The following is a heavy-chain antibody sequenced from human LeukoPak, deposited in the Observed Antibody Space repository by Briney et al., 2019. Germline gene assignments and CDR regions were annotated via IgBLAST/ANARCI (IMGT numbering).Heavy chain of an antibody. CDR1: GFTFDDYA. V-gene: IGHV3-43D*03. J-gene: IGHJ4*02. CDR3: AKDLHYNNNWYFFFDY. CDR2: ISWDGGST. D-gene: IGHD6-13*01. Sequence: GGSLRLSCAASGFTFDDYAMHWVRQAPGKGLEWVSLISWDGGSTYYADSVKGRFTISRDNSKNTLHLQMNSLRAEDTAVYYCAKDLHYNNNWYFFFDYWGQGTLVTVSS.